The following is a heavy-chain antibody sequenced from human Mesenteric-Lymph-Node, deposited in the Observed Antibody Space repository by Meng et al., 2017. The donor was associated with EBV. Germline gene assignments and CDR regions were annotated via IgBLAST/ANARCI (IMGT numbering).Heavy chain of an antibody. CDR3: ARSPGWYSLDY. J-gene: IGHJ4*02. Sequence: QVQLQESGPGLVKPSGTLSLSCAVSGASISISRWWGWVRQPPGKGLEWIGEISHSGRTTYNPSLKSRVTISADKSKNQFSLKLNSVTAADTAVYYCARSPGWYSLDYWGQGTLVTVSS. CDR1: GASISISRW. CDR2: ISHSGRT. V-gene: IGHV4-4*02. D-gene: IGHD6-19*01.